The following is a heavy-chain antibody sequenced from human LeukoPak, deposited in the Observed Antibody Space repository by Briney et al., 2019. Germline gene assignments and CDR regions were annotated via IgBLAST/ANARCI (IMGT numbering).Heavy chain of an antibody. Sequence: GGSLRLSCAASGFTVSSNYMSWVRQAPGKGLEWGSAIYSGGSTYYTDYVKGRFTISRHNSQITLYLQMNSLRAEDTAVYYCARHNRDGYNYYFDYWGQGTLVTVSS. CDR1: GFTVSSNY. V-gene: IGHV3-53*04. J-gene: IGHJ4*02. CDR3: ARHNRDGYNYYFDY. CDR2: IYSGGST. D-gene: IGHD5-24*01.